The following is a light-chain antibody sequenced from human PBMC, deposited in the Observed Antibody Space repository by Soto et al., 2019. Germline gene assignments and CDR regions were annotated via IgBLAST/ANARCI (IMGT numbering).Light chain of an antibody. Sequence: DIQMTQSPSTLSASVGDRVTITCRASQSISSWLAWYQQKPGKAPKLLIYKASSLEGGVPSRFSGSGSGTEFSLTISSLQPDDFATYYCQQYNSFSSLTFGGGTKVEIK. CDR3: QQYNSFSSLT. V-gene: IGKV1-5*03. CDR2: KAS. J-gene: IGKJ4*01. CDR1: QSISSW.